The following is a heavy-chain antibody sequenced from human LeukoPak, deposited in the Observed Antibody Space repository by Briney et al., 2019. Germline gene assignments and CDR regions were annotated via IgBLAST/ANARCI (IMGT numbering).Heavy chain of an antibody. J-gene: IGHJ4*02. CDR1: GFTFSGYA. V-gene: IGHV3-30*14. CDR2: ISYDGSNK. Sequence: PGGSLRLSCAASGFTFSGYAMHWVRQAPGKGLEWVAVISYDGSNKYYADSVKGRFTISRDSSENTLYLQMNSLRAEDTAVYFCARDPMIRGVILDYWGQGTLVTVSS. CDR3: ARDPMIRGVILDY. D-gene: IGHD3-10*01.